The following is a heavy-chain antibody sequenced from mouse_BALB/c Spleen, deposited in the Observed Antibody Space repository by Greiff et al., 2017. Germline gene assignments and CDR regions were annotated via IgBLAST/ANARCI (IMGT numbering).Heavy chain of an antibody. CDR1: GYTFTSYW. CDR3: TRCYYKCMDY. J-gene: IGHJ4*01. Sequence: QVQLKQPGAELVKPGASVKMSCKASGYTFTSYWMHWVKQRPGQGLEWIGVIDPSDSYTSYNQKFKGKATLTVDTSSSTAYMQLSSLTSEDSAVYYCTRCYYKCMDYWGQGTSVTVSS. CDR2: IDPSDSYT. D-gene: IGHD2-3*01. V-gene: IGHV1S127*01.